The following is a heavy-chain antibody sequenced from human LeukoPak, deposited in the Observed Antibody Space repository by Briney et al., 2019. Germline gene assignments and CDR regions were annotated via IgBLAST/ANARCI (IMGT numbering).Heavy chain of an antibody. Sequence: VSVKVSCKASGYTFTSYGISWVRQAPGQGLAWMGWISAYNGNTSYAQKLQGRDTMTTDTSTSTAYMELRSLRSDDTAVYYCARVLLWFGESPAYFDYWGQGTLVTVSS. V-gene: IGHV1-18*01. CDR2: ISAYNGNT. CDR3: ARVLLWFGESPAYFDY. D-gene: IGHD3-10*01. CDR1: GYTFTSYG. J-gene: IGHJ4*02.